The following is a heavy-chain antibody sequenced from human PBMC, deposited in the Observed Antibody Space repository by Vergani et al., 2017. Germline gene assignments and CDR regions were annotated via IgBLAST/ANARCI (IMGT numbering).Heavy chain of an antibody. Sequence: QVQLVQSGAEVKKPGSSVKVSCKASGGTFSSYTISWVRQAPGQGLEGMGRIIPILGIANYAQKFQGRVTITADKSTSTAYMELSSLRSEDTAVYYCARDGYSSGWPRTYYYYGMDVWGQGTTVTVSS. CDR2: IIPILGIA. V-gene: IGHV1-69*08. CDR3: ARDGYSSGWPRTYYYYGMDV. CDR1: GGTFSSYT. D-gene: IGHD6-19*01. J-gene: IGHJ6*02.